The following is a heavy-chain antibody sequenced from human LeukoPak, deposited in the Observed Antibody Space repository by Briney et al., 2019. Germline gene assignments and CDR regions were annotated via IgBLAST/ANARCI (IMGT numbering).Heavy chain of an antibody. V-gene: IGHV4-34*01. J-gene: IGHJ4*02. CDR2: INHSGST. CDR1: GGSFSGYY. Sequence: KSSETLSLTCAVYGGSFSGYYWSWIRQPPGKGLEWIGEINHSGSTNYNPSLKSRVTISVDTSKNQFSLKLSSVTAADTAVYYCARHTVVVVAATYYFDYWGQGTLVTVSS. D-gene: IGHD2-15*01. CDR3: ARHTVVVVAATYYFDY.